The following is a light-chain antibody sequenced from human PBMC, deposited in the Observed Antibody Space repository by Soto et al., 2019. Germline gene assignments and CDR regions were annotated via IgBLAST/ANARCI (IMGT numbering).Light chain of an antibody. Sequence: EIVLTQSPGTLSLSPGERATLSCRASQSVTSSYLAWYQQKPGQAPRLLIYGASSRATGIPDRFSGSGSGTDFTLTISRREPEDFAVYYCQQYCNSPLTFGGGTKVEIK. J-gene: IGKJ4*01. CDR1: QSVTSSY. V-gene: IGKV3-20*01. CDR3: QQYCNSPLT. CDR2: GAS.